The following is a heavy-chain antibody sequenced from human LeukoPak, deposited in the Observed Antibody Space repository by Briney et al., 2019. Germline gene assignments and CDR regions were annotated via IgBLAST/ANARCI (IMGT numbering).Heavy chain of an antibody. D-gene: IGHD2-21*01. CDR2: IASGGSHT. CDR3: ARERQDTILHSGAFDI. V-gene: IGHV3-30-3*01. Sequence: SGGTLRLSCAVSGFTFSTYFMHWVRQAPGKGLEWVADIASGGSHTFYVESVKGRFTISRDNSKNTLYLQMNSLRAEDTAVYFCARERQDTILHSGAFDIWGQGTMVTVSS. CDR1: GFTFSTYF. J-gene: IGHJ3*02.